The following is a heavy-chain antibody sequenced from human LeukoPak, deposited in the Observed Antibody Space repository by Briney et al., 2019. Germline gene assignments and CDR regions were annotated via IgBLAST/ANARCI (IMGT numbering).Heavy chain of an antibody. J-gene: IGHJ5*02. D-gene: IGHD3-22*01. CDR2: IGTAGDT. V-gene: IGHV3-13*01. CDR1: GFTFSSYD. Sequence: PGGSLRLSCAASGFTFSSYDMHWVRQATGKGLEWVSAIGTAGDTYYPGSVKGRFTISRENAKNSLYLQMNSLGAGDTAVYYCARGESSSGYSEYNWFDPWGQGTLVTVSS. CDR3: ARGESSSGYSEYNWFDP.